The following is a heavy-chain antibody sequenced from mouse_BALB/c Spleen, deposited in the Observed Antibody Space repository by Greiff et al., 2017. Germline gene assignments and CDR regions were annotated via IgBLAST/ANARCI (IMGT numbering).Heavy chain of an antibody. D-gene: IGHD1-1*01. Sequence: EVQLVESGPGLVNPPQSLSPPSTFPAYSIPSDYAWTWIRQFPGTKLKWMGYISYSGSTSYNPSLKSRISITRDTSKNQFFLQLNSVTTEDTATYYCARWDYGSSYAMDYWGQGTSVTVSS. CDR3: ARWDYGSSYAMDY. CDR1: AYSIPSDYA. V-gene: IGHV3-2*02. J-gene: IGHJ4*01. CDR2: ISYSGST.